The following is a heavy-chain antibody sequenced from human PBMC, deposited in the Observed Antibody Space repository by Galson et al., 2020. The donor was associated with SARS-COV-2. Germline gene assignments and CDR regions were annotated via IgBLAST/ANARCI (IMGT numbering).Heavy chain of an antibody. CDR1: GFSLSTGGVG. Sequence: VSGPTLVKPTQTLTLTCTFAGFSLSTGGVGVGWIRQPPGKALEWLALIHWNDDKRYSPSLRSRLTITKDTSKNQVVLAMTNMDPVDTATYYCVRTPANYYGSGNYYPPDYWGQGALVTVSS. CDR2: IHWNDDK. J-gene: IGHJ4*02. CDR3: VRTPANYYGSGNYYPPDY. V-gene: IGHV2-5*01. D-gene: IGHD3-10*01.